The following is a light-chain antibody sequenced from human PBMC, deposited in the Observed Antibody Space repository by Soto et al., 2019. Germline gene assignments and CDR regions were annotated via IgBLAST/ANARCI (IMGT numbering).Light chain of an antibody. J-gene: IGKJ2*01. V-gene: IGKV3-15*01. CDR1: QSVNSN. CDR3: QQDNNSPQKT. Sequence: EIVMTQSPATLSVSPGERATLSCRASQSVNSNLAWYQQKPGQAPRLLISRASTRATGIPARFSGSRSRTDFTLTISGLQSEDFAVYYCQQDNNSPQKTFCQGTK. CDR2: RAS.